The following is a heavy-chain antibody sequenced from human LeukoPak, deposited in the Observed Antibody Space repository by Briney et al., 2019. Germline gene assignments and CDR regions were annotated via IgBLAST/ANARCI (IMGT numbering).Heavy chain of an antibody. Sequence: PGGSLRLSCAASGFTFSDYYMSWIRQAPGKRLEWLSYIISTGGTIYYADSVKGRFTISRDNAKNSLYLQMNSLRAEDTAVYYCAGYSSGWFGAFHIWGQGTMVTVSS. J-gene: IGHJ3*02. V-gene: IGHV3-11*04. D-gene: IGHD6-19*01. CDR3: AGYSSGWFGAFHI. CDR1: GFTFSDYY. CDR2: IISTGGTI.